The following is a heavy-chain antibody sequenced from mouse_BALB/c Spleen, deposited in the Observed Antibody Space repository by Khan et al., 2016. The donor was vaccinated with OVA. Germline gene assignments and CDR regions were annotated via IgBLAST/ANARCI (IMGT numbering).Heavy chain of an antibody. Sequence: EVELVESGPGLVKPSQSLSLTCTVTGYSITSDYAWNWIRQFPGNKLEWMGYISYSGSTSYNPSLKSRISITRDTSKNQFFLQLNSVTTEDTATYYCARSLIYYYGSSPYWGQGTLVTVSA. V-gene: IGHV3-2*02. J-gene: IGHJ3*01. CDR1: GYSITSDYA. CDR2: ISYSGST. D-gene: IGHD1-1*01. CDR3: ARSLIYYYGSSPY.